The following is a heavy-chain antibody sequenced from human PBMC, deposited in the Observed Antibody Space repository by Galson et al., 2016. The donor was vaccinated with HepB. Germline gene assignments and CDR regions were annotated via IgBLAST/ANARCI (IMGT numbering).Heavy chain of an antibody. J-gene: IGHJ5*02. V-gene: IGHV4-34*01. CDR1: GGSFNNYY. Sequence: SETLSLTCAVYGGSFNNYYWTWIRQPPGKGLEWIGEMRHSGSTNYNPSLEGRVTISGDTSKNQFSLKVRSLTASDTAVYICARGNRPPRRSSYAYRWFDPWVQGTLVTVSS. D-gene: IGHD3-16*01. CDR3: ARGNRPPRRSSYAYRWFDP. CDR2: MRHSGST.